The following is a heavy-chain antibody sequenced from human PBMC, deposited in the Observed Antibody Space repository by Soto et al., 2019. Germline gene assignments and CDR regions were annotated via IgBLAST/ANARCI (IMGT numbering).Heavy chain of an antibody. CDR2: IYYSGST. CDR3: ARTTYYGSGSYYPDY. V-gene: IGHV4-59*01. D-gene: IGHD3-10*01. Sequence: ETLSLTCTVSTGSISSYYWSWIRQPPGKGLEWIGYIYYSGSTNYNPSLKSRVTMSVDTSKNQFSLKLSSVTAADTAVYYCARTTYYGSGSYYPDYWGQGILVTVSS. J-gene: IGHJ4*02. CDR1: TGSISSYY.